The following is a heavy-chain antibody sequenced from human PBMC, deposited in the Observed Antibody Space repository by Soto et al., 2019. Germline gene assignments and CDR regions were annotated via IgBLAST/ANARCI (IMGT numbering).Heavy chain of an antibody. J-gene: IGHJ6*02. V-gene: IGHV1-69*13. CDR2: IIPIFGTA. CDR3: ARVAAPSSGSTAPTYYYYGMDV. Sequence: ASVKVSCKASGGTFSIYAISWVRQAPGQGLEWMGGIIPIFGTANYAQKFQGRVTITADESTSTAYMELSSLRSEDTAVYYCARVAAPSSGSTAPTYYYYGMDVWGQGTTVTVSS. CDR1: GGTFSIYA. D-gene: IGHD6-6*01.